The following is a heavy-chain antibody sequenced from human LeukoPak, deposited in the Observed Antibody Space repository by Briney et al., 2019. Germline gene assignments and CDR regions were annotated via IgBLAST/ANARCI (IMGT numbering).Heavy chain of an antibody. Sequence: GASVKVPCKASGGTFSSYAISWVRQAPGQGLEWMGGIIPIFGTTDYAQSFQGRVTITADESTSTAYMELSSLRSEDTAVYYCASSPPSPYDHYGYLRFFDYWGQGTLVTVSS. V-gene: IGHV1-69*13. CDR1: GGTFSSYA. D-gene: IGHD5-18*01. CDR3: ASSPPSPYDHYGYLRFFDY. J-gene: IGHJ4*02. CDR2: IIPIFGTT.